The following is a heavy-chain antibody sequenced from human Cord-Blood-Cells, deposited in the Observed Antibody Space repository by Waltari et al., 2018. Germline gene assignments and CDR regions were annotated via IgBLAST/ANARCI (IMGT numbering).Heavy chain of an antibody. Sequence: QVQLQALGPGLVKPSETLSLSSTGSGGSTRSYYWSCLRHPPGTERGGIGYIYYSGSTNYNPSLKSRVTISVDTSKNQFSLKLSSVTAADTAVYYCASTGALGYCSSTSCAYYMDVWGKGTTVTVSS. D-gene: IGHD2-2*01. V-gene: IGHV4-59*01. CDR1: GGSTRSYY. J-gene: IGHJ6*03. CDR3: ASTGALGYCSSTSCAYYMDV. CDR2: IYYSGST.